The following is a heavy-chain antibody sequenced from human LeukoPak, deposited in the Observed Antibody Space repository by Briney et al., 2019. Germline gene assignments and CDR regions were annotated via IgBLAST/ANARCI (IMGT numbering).Heavy chain of an antibody. CDR1: GGSFSGYY. CDR2: VDHSGST. V-gene: IGHV4-34*01. D-gene: IGHD6-13*01. Sequence: PSETLSLTCAVYGGSFSGYYWSWIRQPPGKGLEWIGEVDHSGSTNYNPSLKSRVTISVDTSKNQFSLKLSSVTAADTAVYYCAREWDRTWGYSSSWYGYRGQGTLVTVSS. CDR3: AREWDRTWGYSSSWYGY. J-gene: IGHJ4*02.